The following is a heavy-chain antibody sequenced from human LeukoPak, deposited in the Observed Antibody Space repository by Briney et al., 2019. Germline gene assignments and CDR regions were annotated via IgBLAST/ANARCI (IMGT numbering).Heavy chain of an antibody. Sequence: GGSLRLSCAASGFTFSSYWMSWVRQAPGKGLEWVANIKQDGSEKYYVDSVKGRFTISRDDAKNSLYLQMNSLRAEDTAVYYCARGARYCSSTSCYPFDIWGQGTMVTVSS. D-gene: IGHD2-2*01. CDR3: ARGARYCSSTSCYPFDI. CDR2: IKQDGSEK. J-gene: IGHJ3*02. V-gene: IGHV3-7*01. CDR1: GFTFSSYW.